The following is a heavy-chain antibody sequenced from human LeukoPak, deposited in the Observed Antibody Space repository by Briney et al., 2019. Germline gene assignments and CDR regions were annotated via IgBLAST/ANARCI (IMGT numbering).Heavy chain of an antibody. CDR1: GFTFSSYG. CDR2: ISYDGSNK. D-gene: IGHD6-13*01. V-gene: IGHV3-30*18. J-gene: IGHJ4*02. Sequence: GGSLRLSCAASGFTFSSYGMHWVRQAPGKGLEWVAVISYDGSNKYYADSVKGRFTISRDNSKNTLYLQMNSLRAEDTAVYYCAKVGSSSWSDFDYWGQGTLVTVSS. CDR3: AKVGSSSWSDFDY.